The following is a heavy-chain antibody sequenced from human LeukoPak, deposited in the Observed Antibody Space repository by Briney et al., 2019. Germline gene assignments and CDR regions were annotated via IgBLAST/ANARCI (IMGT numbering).Heavy chain of an antibody. Sequence: SGGSLRLSCAASGFTFSTXSMNWVRQAPGXXXXXXXSISSSSFMYYADSVXGRXTISRDNAKNSLYLQMNSLRAGDTAVYYCAKVQRSDFDMNFDSWGQGTLVTVSS. CDR2: ISSSSFM. CDR3: AKVQRSDFDMNFDS. D-gene: IGHD5-12*01. V-gene: IGHV3-21*04. J-gene: IGHJ4*02. CDR1: GFTFSTXS.